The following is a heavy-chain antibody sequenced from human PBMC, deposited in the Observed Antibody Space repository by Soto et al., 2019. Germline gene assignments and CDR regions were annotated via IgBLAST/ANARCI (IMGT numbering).Heavy chain of an antibody. CDR1: GGSIINNYW. CDR3: ARERDYYDSSGPRGYGMDV. Sequence: PSETLSLTCDVSGGSIINNYWWAWIRQSPGKGLVWIGSIYHSGTTYYNPSLESRATISVDTSKNQFSLKLTSVTAADTAVYYCARERDYYDSSGPRGYGMDVWGQGTTVTVSS. J-gene: IGHJ6*02. D-gene: IGHD3-22*01. CDR2: IYHSGTT. V-gene: IGHV4-38-2*02.